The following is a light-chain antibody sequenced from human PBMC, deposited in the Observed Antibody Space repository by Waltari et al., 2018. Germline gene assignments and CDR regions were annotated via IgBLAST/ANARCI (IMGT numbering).Light chain of an antibody. Sequence: EIVMTQSPAPLSVSPGEIATLSCWASQSVGWNFDWYQQKPGQAPRLLIYDASTRATDIPVRFSGSGSGTQFTLTISSPQSEDVAIYYCQQYDKRYTFGQGTKLE. J-gene: IGKJ2*01. CDR2: DAS. CDR1: QSVGWN. CDR3: QQYDKRYT. V-gene: IGKV3-15*01.